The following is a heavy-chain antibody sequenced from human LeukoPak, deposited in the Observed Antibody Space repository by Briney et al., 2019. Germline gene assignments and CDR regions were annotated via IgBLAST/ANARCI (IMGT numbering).Heavy chain of an antibody. CDR3: ARGGGYSGYDY. CDR1: GFTFSTYT. D-gene: IGHD5-12*01. Sequence: GGSLRLSCAASGFTFSTYTMNWVRQAPGKGLEWVSSITSSGNYKYYGDPVKGRFTISRDNAKNSLYLEMNSLRAEDTAVYYCARGGGYSGYDYWGQGTLVTVSS. J-gene: IGHJ4*02. V-gene: IGHV3-21*01. CDR2: ITSSGNYK.